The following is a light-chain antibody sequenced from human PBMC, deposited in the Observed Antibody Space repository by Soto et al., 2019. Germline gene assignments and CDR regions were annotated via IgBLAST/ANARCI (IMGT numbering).Light chain of an antibody. V-gene: IGKV3-11*01. J-gene: IGKJ4*01. CDR1: QSVGSS. CDR3: QQRTNWPLT. Sequence: EIVLTQAPATLSLSPGERATLSCRASQSVGSSLAWYKQKPGQPPRLLIYDASNRATGIPARFSGSWSGTDFTLTISTLEPEDFAVYYCQQRTNWPLTFGGGTKVEIK. CDR2: DAS.